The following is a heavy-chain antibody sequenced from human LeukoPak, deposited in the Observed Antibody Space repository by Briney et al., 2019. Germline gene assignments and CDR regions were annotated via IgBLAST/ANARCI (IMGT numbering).Heavy chain of an antibody. CDR2: ISGSGGST. J-gene: IGHJ4*02. D-gene: IGHD4-23*01. Sequence: GGSLRLSCAASGFTFSSYAMSWVRQAPGKGPEWVSAISGSGGSTYYADSVKGRFTISRDNSKNTLYLQMNSLRAEDTAVYYCAKDRGGLRRLRNYFDYWGQGTLLTVSS. V-gene: IGHV3-23*01. CDR3: AKDRGGLRRLRNYFDY. CDR1: GFTFSSYA.